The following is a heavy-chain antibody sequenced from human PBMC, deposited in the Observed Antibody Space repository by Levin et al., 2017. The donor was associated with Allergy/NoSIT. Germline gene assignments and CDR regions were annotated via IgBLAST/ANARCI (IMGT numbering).Heavy chain of an antibody. J-gene: IGHJ4*02. CDR3: ARHRIVAAIHN. CDR2: IFYSGNT. CDR1: SDSISRSSYY. Sequence: SETLSLTCTVSSDSISRSSYYWGWIRQSPGKGLEWIGSIFYSGNTYYNPSLKSRVTISVDTSKNQFSLNLRSVTAADTAVYYCARHRIVAAIHNWGQGTLVTVSS. V-gene: IGHV4-39*01. D-gene: IGHD6-13*01.